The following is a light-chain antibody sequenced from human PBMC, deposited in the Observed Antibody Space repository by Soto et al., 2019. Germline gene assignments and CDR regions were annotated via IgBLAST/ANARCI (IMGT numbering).Light chain of an antibody. V-gene: IGLV1-44*01. CDR1: SSNIGDNT. CDR3: AAWDDSLFWV. CDR2: SNN. J-gene: IGLJ3*02. Sequence: QPVLTQPPSASGTPGQRVTISCSGGSSNIGDNTVNWYQQLPGTAPKLLIYSNNQRPSGVPDRFSGSKSGTSASLAISGLQSEDDADYYCAAWDDSLFWVFGGGTKLTVL.